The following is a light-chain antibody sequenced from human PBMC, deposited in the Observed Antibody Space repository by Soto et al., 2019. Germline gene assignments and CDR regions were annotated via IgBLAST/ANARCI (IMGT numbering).Light chain of an antibody. CDR2: DAS. J-gene: IGKJ3*01. V-gene: IGKV3-11*01. CDR1: QSVSSY. Sequence: EIVLTQSPATLSLSPGERATLSCRASQSVSSYLAWYQQKPGQAPRLLIYDASNGATGIPARFSGSGSGTDFTLTISSLEPEDFAVYYCQQRSNPIFTFGPGTKVDIK. CDR3: QQRSNPIFT.